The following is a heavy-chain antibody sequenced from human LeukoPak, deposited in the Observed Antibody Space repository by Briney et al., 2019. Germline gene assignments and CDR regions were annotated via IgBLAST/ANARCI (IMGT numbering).Heavy chain of an antibody. Sequence: GGSLRLSCTASGFTFSNYAMSWVRQAPGKGLEWVSGISPSGGNTYYADSVKGRFTISRDNSRNTLYLQMSSLRADDTAVYFCARRDPNFPFDPWGQGTLVTVSS. CDR1: GFTFSNYA. V-gene: IGHV3-23*01. J-gene: IGHJ5*02. CDR3: ARRDPNFPFDP. CDR2: ISPSGGNT.